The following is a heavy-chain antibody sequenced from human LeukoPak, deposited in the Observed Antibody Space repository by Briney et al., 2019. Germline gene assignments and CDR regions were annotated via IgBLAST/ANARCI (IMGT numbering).Heavy chain of an antibody. CDR2: ISAYNGNT. J-gene: IGHJ5*02. Sequence: ASVKVSCKASGYTFTSYGISWVRQAPGQGLEWMGWISAYNGNTNYAQKLQGRVTMTTGTSTSTAYMELRSLRSDDTAVYYCARVWIAVAGTGGWFDPWGQGTLVTVSS. CDR1: GYTFTSYG. V-gene: IGHV1-18*01. CDR3: ARVWIAVAGTGGWFDP. D-gene: IGHD6-19*01.